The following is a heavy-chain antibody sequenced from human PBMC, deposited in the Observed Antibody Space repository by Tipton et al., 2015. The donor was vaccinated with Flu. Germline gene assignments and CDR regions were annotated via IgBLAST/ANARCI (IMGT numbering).Heavy chain of an antibody. CDR2: ISSSGSTI. J-gene: IGHJ6*02. D-gene: IGHD3-3*01. V-gene: IGHV3-11*01. CDR1: GFTFHDYA. CDR3: ARDHPPSITVLGEITDYFGMDV. Sequence: SLRLSCVTSGFTFHDYAIHWVRQPPGKGLEWVSHISSSGSTINYADSVKGRFTISRDNAKNSLYLQMNSLRAEDTAVYYCARDHPPSITVLGEITDYFGMDVWGQGTTVTVSS.